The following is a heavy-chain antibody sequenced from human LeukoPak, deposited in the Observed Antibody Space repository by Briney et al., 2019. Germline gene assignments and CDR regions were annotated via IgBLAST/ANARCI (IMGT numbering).Heavy chain of an antibody. D-gene: IGHD2-2*01. CDR1: GFTFSSYA. V-gene: IGHV3-23*01. J-gene: IGHJ4*02. CDR3: AKGRSGVSSAAINC. CDR2: ISGSGDST. Sequence: GGSLRLSCAASGFTFSSYAMSWVRHAPRKGLEWVSTISGSGDSTYYADSVKGRFTISRDNSNNTLHLQMNSLRAEDTAVYSCAKGRSGVSSAAINCWGQATLVTVSS.